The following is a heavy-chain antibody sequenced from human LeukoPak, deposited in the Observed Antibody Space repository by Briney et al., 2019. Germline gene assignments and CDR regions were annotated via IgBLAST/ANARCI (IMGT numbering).Heavy chain of an antibody. CDR3: ARGRDYDSSGYYYLHYYGMDV. D-gene: IGHD3-22*01. J-gene: IGHJ6*02. CDR2: IIPIFGTA. CDR1: GGTFSSYA. Sequence: SVKVSCKVSGGTFSSYAISWVRQAPGRGLEWMGGIIPIFGTANYAQKFQGRVTITADESTSTAYMELSSLRSEDTAVYYCARGRDYDSSGYYYLHYYGMDVWGQGTTVTVSS. V-gene: IGHV1-69*01.